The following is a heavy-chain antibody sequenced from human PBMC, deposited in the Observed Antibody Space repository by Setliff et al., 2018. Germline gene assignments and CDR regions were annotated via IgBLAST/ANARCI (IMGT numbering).Heavy chain of an antibody. CDR1: GYTFTSYG. Sequence: GASVKVSCKASGYTFTSYGISWVRQAPGQGLEWMGWISAYNGSTNYAQKRQGRVTMTTDTSTSTAYMELRSLRSDDTAVYYCARVRGGSTLLYYYYGMDVWGQGTTVTVSS. J-gene: IGHJ6*02. CDR2: ISAYNGST. D-gene: IGHD5-12*01. CDR3: ARVRGGSTLLYYYYGMDV. V-gene: IGHV1-18*01.